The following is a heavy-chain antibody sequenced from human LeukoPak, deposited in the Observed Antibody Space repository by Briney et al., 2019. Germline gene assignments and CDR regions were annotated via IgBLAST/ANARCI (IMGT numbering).Heavy chain of an antibody. CDR3: ARDVWSTASDY. V-gene: IGHV1-3*01. CDR2: INAGNGNT. CDR1: GYTFTSYA. J-gene: IGHJ4*02. D-gene: IGHD2-8*01. Sequence: ASVKVSCTASGYTFTSYAMHWVRQAPGQRLEWMGWINAGNGNTKYSQKFQGRVTITRDTSASTAYMELSSLRSEDTAVYYCARDVWSTASDYWGQGTLVTVSS.